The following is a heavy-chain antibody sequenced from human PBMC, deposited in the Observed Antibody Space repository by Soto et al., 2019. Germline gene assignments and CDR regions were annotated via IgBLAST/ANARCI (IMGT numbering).Heavy chain of an antibody. CDR3: ATGETYYYDSSGYYFTY. CDR2: FDPEDGET. CDR1: GYTLTELS. V-gene: IGHV1-24*01. J-gene: IGHJ4*02. D-gene: IGHD3-22*01. Sequence: GASVKVSCKVSGYTLTELSMHWVRQAPGKGLEWMGGFDPEDGETIYAQKFQGRVTMTEDTSTDTAYMELSSLRSEDTAVYYCATGETYYYDSSGYYFTYWGQGTLVTVSS.